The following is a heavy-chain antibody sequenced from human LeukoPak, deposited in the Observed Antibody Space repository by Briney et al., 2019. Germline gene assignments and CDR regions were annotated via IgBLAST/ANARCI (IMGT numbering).Heavy chain of an antibody. V-gene: IGHV4-61*02. CDR3: AREQQWLVRYFDY. CDR2: IYTSGST. J-gene: IGHJ4*02. Sequence: PSQTLSLTCTVSGGSISSGSYYWSWIRQPAGKGLEWIGRIYTSGSTNYNPSLKSRVTISGDTSKNQFSLKLSSVTAADTAVYYCAREQQWLVRYFDYWGQGTLVTVSS. CDR1: GGSISSGSYY. D-gene: IGHD6-19*01.